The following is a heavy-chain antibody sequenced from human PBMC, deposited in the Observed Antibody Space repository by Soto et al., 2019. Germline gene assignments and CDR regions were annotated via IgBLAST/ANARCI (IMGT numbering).Heavy chain of an antibody. V-gene: IGHV3-74*01. CDR3: ARALQGYCSGGTCYSVLTYYYYGMDV. D-gene: IGHD2-15*01. J-gene: IGHJ6*02. Sequence: GESLRLSCAASGFTFSSYWMHWVRQAPGKGLVWVSRINSDGSSTSYADSVKGRFTISRDNAKNTLYLQMNSLRAEDTAVYYCARALQGYCSGGTCYSVLTYYYYGMDVWGQGTTVTVSS. CDR1: GFTFSSYW. CDR2: INSDGSST.